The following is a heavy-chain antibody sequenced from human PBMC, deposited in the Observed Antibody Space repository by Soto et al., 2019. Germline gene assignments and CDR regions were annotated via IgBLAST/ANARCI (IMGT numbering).Heavy chain of an antibody. CDR2: IDPSDSYI. CDR3: ARRRGTGYYFGMDV. V-gene: IGHV5-10-1*03. D-gene: IGHD1-1*01. CDR1: GYNFTSNW. Sequence: EVQLVQSGAEMKKPGESLTISCKASGYNFTSNWISWVRHTPGRGLEWMGRIDPSDSYINYSPSFEGHVTISTDTSISTAYLQWISLKASDTATYYCARRRGTGYYFGMDVWGQGTTVTVSS. J-gene: IGHJ6*02.